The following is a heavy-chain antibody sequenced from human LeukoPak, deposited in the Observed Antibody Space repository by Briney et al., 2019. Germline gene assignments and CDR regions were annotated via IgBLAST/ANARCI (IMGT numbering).Heavy chain of an antibody. V-gene: IGHV1-46*01. J-gene: IGHJ3*02. Sequence: ASVKVSCKASGYTFTSYYMHWVRQAPGQGLEWMGIINPSGGSTSYAQKFQGRVTMTRDTSTSTAYMELRSLRSDDTAVYYCAREADGNDAFDIWGQGTMVTVSS. CDR3: AREADGNDAFDI. CDR1: GYTFTSYY. D-gene: IGHD4-17*01. CDR2: INPSGGST.